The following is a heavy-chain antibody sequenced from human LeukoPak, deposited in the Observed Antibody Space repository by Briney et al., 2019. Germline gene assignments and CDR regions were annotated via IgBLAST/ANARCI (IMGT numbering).Heavy chain of an antibody. CDR1: GGSIRGYY. CDR3: AKCGGYSSSWCSHDY. D-gene: IGHD6-13*01. CDR2: IYYSGNT. J-gene: IGHJ4*02. V-gene: IGHV4-59*01. Sequence: SETLSLTCTVSGGSIRGYYWSWIRQPPGKGLEWIGYIYYSGNTNYNPSLKSRVTVSVDTSKNQFSLKVTSVTAADTAVYYCAKCGGYSSSWCSHDYWGQGTLVTVSS.